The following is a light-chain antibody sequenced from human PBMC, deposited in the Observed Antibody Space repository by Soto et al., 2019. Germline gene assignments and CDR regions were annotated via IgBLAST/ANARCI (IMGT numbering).Light chain of an antibody. J-gene: IGKJ1*01. V-gene: IGKV3-15*01. CDR2: GAS. CDR1: QSVSSN. Sequence: EIVMTQSPATLSVSPGERATLSCRASQSVSSNLAWYQQKPDQAPRLLIYGASTRATGIPARFSGSGSGTEFTLTISSLQSEDFAVYHCQQYNNWPRTFGQGTKVEIK. CDR3: QQYNNWPRT.